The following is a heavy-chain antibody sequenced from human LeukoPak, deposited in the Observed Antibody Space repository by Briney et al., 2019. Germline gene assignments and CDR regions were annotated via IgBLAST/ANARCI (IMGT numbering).Heavy chain of an antibody. CDR2: IGTSSSTI. Sequence: GGSLRLSCAASGFSFSSYGVNWVRQAPGKGLEWVSYIGTSSSTIYYADSVKGRFTISRDNAKNSVYLQMNSLRVEDMAVYYCARMHRYGRCWGQGTLVTVSS. J-gene: IGHJ4*02. V-gene: IGHV3-48*01. CDR3: ARMHRYGRC. D-gene: IGHD5-18*01. CDR1: GFSFSSYG.